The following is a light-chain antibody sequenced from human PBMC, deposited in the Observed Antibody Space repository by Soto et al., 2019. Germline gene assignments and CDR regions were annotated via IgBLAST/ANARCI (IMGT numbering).Light chain of an antibody. J-gene: IGKJ2*01. V-gene: IGKV3-20*01. Sequence: EIVLTQSPGSLSLSPRERATLSCRASQSVSSNHLAWYQQKPGQAPRLLIYGAFRRATGIPDRFSGSGSGTDFTLTISRLEPEDFAVYYCQQYGSSTYTFGQGTKVEIK. CDR2: GAF. CDR1: QSVSSNH. CDR3: QQYGSSTYT.